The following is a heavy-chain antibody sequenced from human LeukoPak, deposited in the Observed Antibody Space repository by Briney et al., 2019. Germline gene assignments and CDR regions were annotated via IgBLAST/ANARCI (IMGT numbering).Heavy chain of an antibody. D-gene: IGHD6-13*01. CDR2: IWYDGSKK. V-gene: IGHV3-33*01. CDR1: GFNFRTCG. CDR3: AGDLSPDTAAGRYYFDL. Sequence: GGSLRLSCAASGFNFRTCGMHWVRQAPGKGLEWVAVIWYDGSKKFHADSVKGRFTITRDNSNNVLYLQMNSLRAEDTAVYYCAGDLSPDTAAGRYYFDLWGQGTLVTVSS. J-gene: IGHJ4*02.